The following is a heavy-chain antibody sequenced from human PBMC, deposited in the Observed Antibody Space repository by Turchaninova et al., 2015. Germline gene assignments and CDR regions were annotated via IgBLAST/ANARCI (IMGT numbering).Heavy chain of an antibody. D-gene: IGHD2-15*01. J-gene: IGHJ2*01. V-gene: IGHV4-39*07. CDR1: RASISNNAYY. CDR3: ARAPCSGNSCSYWYFDL. CDR2: IHYLGTT. Sequence: QLQLQESAPGLVKPSETLSLPSPVPRASISNNAYYWGWLPQPPGKGPEWIGNIHYLGTTYDNPSLKSRVTKSVDTSKNQFSLKLSSVTAADTAVYYCARAPCSGNSCSYWYFDLWGRGTLVTVSS.